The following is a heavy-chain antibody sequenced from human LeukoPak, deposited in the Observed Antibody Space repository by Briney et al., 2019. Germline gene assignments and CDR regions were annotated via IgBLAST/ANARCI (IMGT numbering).Heavy chain of an antibody. V-gene: IGHV4-34*01. D-gene: IGHD3-22*01. CDR1: GGSFSGYY. CDR3: ARAGYYDSSGYHGDAFDI. J-gene: IGHJ3*02. CDR2: INHSGST. Sequence: SETLSLTCAVYGGSFSGYYWSWIHQPPGKGLEWIGEINHSGSTNYNPSLKSRVTISVDTSKNQFSLKQSSVTAADTAVYYCARAGYYDSSGYHGDAFDIWGQGTMVTVSS.